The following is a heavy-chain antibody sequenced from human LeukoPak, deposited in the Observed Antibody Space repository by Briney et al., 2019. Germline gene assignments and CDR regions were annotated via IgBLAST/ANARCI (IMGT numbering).Heavy chain of an antibody. V-gene: IGHV1-2*02. CDR3: ARDTVVVVAATPHYAFDI. J-gene: IGHJ3*02. CDR2: INPNSGGT. D-gene: IGHD2-15*01. Sequence: ASVKVSCKAYGYTFTGYYMHWVRQAPGQGLEWMGWINPNSGGTNYAQKFQGRVTMTRDTPISTAYMELSRLRSDDTAVYYCARDTVVVVAATPHYAFDIWGQGTMVTVSS. CDR1: GYTFTGYY.